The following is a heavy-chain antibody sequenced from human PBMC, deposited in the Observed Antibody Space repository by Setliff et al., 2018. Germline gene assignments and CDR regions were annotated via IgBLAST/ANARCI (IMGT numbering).Heavy chain of an antibody. CDR1: GYTFTDYG. Sequence: ASVKVSCKASGYTFTDYGISWVRQAPGQGLEWMGWISPYTGNTFYAPQFQGRVIMTSDTSAKTAYMDLRSLRSDDTAVYYCERLVRYCSTTSCQRTSGDDFWGLGTLVTVSS. CDR3: ERLVRYCSTTSCQRTSGDDF. J-gene: IGHJ4*02. CDR2: ISPYTGNT. D-gene: IGHD2-2*01. V-gene: IGHV1-18*01.